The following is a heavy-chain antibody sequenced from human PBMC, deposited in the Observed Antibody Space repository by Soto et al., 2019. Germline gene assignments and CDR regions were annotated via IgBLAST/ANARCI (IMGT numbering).Heavy chain of an antibody. J-gene: IGHJ4*02. CDR3: ARGRYGDY. D-gene: IGHD1-1*01. CDR1: GYAFTTYG. Sequence: QVHLVQSGAEVKKPGASVKVSCQGSGYAFTTYGSTWVRQAPGQGLEWMGWISAHNGNTNYAQKLQGRVTVTRDTSASPAYMGLRSLRDDDTAVYYWARGRYGDYWGQGARVTVSS. CDR2: ISAHNGNT. V-gene: IGHV1-18*01.